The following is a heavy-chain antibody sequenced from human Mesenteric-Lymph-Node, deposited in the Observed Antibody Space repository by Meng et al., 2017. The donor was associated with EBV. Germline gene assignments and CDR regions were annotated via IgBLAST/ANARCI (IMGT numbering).Heavy chain of an antibody. D-gene: IGHD3-16*01. Sequence: VQLTARSHGTVNTSVTLSSACAGSGGAMGRFSWWSWIRQPPGKRLEWSGEVSHSGITNYHPSLETRVIISLHKSKNQFSLRLTSVTAADTAVYFCARRWVLRTPFDFWGQGSLVTVSS. V-gene: IGHV4-4*02. J-gene: IGHJ4*02. CDR2: VSHSGIT. CDR1: GGAMGRFSW. CDR3: ARRWVLRTPFDF.